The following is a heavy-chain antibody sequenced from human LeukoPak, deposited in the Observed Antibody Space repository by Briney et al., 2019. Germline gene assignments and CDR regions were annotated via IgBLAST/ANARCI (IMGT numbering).Heavy chain of an antibody. CDR1: GFTFSSYG. J-gene: IGHJ6*03. D-gene: IGHD2-15*01. CDR2: INDNGRNT. V-gene: IGHV3-23*01. Sequence: GGSLRLPCVASGFTFSSYGMNWVRQAPGKGLEWVSSINDNGRNTYYADSVKGRFTVSRDNSRNTLSLQMSSLRAEDTAVYYCARVLRYCSGGNCYSGGLGYMDVWGKGTTVTISS. CDR3: ARVLRYCSGGNCYSGGLGYMDV.